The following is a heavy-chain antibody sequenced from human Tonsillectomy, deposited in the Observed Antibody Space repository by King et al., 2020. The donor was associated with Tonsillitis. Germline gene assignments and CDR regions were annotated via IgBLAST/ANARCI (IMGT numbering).Heavy chain of an antibody. J-gene: IGHJ6*02. Sequence: VQLVESGGGLVQPGGSLRLSCAASGFTVSSSHMNWVRQTPGKGLGWVSLIFSAGATYYADSVKGRFTISRDISKNTLYLQMNSLRADDTGVYYCARGGSSGWNHYYNYVMDVWGQGTTVTVSS. V-gene: IGHV3-66*01. CDR3: ARGGSSGWNHYYNYVMDV. CDR1: GFTVSSSH. D-gene: IGHD6-19*01. CDR2: IFSAGAT.